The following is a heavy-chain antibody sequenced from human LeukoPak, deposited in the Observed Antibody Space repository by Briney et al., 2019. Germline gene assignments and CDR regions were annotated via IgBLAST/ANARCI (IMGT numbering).Heavy chain of an antibody. D-gene: IGHD2-8*01. Sequence: PGGSLRLSCAASGFMFSSYWMNWVRQAPGKGLEWVAHIKPDGSEKYHMDSVKGRLTITRDNAKNSVYLQMNSLRDEDTAIYYCYCSSGIWGQGTMVTVSS. CDR1: GFMFSSYW. CDR3: YCSSGI. V-gene: IGHV3-7*02. CDR2: IKPDGSEK. J-gene: IGHJ3*02.